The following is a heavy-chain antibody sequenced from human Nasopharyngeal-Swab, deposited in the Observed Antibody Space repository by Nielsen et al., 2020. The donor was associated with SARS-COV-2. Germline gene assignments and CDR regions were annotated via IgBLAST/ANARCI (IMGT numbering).Heavy chain of an antibody. CDR3: TTAQSGRDQIWG. J-gene: IGHJ4*02. CDR2: IKTTTDVGTI. D-gene: IGHD3-10*01. Sequence: GESLKISCAASGFTFSNVWMNWVRQAPGKGLEWVGRIKTTTDVGTIDYAAPVKGRFTISRDDSNATLYLQMNSLKTEDTAVYYCTTAQSGRDQIWGWGQGTLVTVSS. CDR1: GFTFSNVW. V-gene: IGHV3-15*01.